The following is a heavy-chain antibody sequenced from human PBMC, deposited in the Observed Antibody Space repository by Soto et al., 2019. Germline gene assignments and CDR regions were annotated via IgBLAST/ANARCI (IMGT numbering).Heavy chain of an antibody. J-gene: IGHJ3*02. Sequence: GGSVRLSCAASGFTFSNAWMNWVRQAPGKGLEWVGRIKSKTDGGTTDYAAPVKGRFTISRDDSKNTLYLQMNSLKTEDTAVYYFTTDSRITIFGVVIPSDIWGQGTMVTVSS. CDR2: IKSKTDGGTT. V-gene: IGHV3-15*07. D-gene: IGHD3-3*01. CDR1: GFTFSNAW. CDR3: TTDSRITIFGVVIPSDI.